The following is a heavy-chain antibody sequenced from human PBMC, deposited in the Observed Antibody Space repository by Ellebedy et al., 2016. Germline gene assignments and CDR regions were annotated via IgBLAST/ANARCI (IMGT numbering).Heavy chain of an antibody. D-gene: IGHD1-26*01. Sequence: ASVKVSCKASGYTFTSYAMHWVRQAPGQRLEWMGWINAGNGNTKYSQKFQGRVTMTEDTSTDTAYMELSSLRSEDTAVYYCATSGSYYSFDYWGQGTLVTVSS. CDR2: INAGNGNT. CDR1: GYTFTSYA. V-gene: IGHV1-3*01. J-gene: IGHJ4*02. CDR3: ATSGSYYSFDY.